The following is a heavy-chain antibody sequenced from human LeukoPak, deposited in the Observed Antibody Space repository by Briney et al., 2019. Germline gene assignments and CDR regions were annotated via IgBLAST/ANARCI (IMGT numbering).Heavy chain of an antibody. V-gene: IGHV3-23*01. CDR2: ISSSGGDT. Sequence: GGSLRLSCAASGFTFSTYAMTWVRQAPGKGLEWVSSISSSGGDTYYAGSVKGRFTISRDNSKNTLYLQMNSLRVEDTAVYYCATPSDGSGSYFGYWGQGTLVSVSS. CDR3: ATPSDGSGSYFGY. D-gene: IGHD3-10*01. J-gene: IGHJ4*02. CDR1: GFTFSTYA.